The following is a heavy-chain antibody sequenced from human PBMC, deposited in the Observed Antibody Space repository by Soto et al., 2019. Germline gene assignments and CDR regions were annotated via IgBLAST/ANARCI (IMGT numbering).Heavy chain of an antibody. V-gene: IGHV3-30*18. J-gene: IGHJ6*02. CDR3: AKVYSSTYGMDV. CDR1: GFTFSSYG. CDR2: ISYDGSNK. Sequence: QVQLVESGGGVVQPGRSLRLSCAAPGFTFSSYGMHWVRQAPGKGLEWVAVISYDGSNKYYADSVKGRFTISRDNSKNTLYLQMNSLRAEDTAVYYCAKVYSSTYGMDVWGQGTTVTVSS. D-gene: IGHD6-13*01.